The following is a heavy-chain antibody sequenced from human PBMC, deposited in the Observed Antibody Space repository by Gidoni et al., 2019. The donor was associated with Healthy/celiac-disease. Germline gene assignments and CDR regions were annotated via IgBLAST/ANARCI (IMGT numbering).Heavy chain of an antibody. CDR1: GFTFSSYS. D-gene: IGHD6-6*01. CDR3: ARDYGYKQLATY. CDR2: ISSSSSYI. Sequence: EVQLVESGGGLVKPGGSLRPSCAASGFTFSSYSMNWVRQAPGKGLAWVSSISSSSSYIYYADSVKGRFTISRDNAKNSLYLQMNSLRAEDTAVYYCARDYGYKQLATYWGQGTLVTVSS. V-gene: IGHV3-21*01. J-gene: IGHJ4*02.